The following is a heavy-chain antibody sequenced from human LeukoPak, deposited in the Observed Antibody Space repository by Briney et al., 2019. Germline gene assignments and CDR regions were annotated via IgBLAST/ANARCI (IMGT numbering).Heavy chain of an antibody. CDR1: GFSFSSYA. CDR3: AKAVSGNYIKGFDY. J-gene: IGHJ4*02. D-gene: IGHD5-12*01. CDR2: ISGSGGST. Sequence: PGGSLRLSCAASGFSFSSYAMNWVRQAPGKGLEWVSAISGSGGSTYYADSVKGRFTISRDNSKNTLYLQMNSLRAEDKAVYYCAKAVSGNYIKGFDYWGQGTLVTVSS. V-gene: IGHV3-23*01.